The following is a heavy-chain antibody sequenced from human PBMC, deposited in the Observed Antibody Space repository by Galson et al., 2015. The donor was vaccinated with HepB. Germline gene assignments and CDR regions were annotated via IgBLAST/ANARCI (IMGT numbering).Heavy chain of an antibody. Sequence: SLRLSCAASGLTFSSYAMHWVRQAPGKGLEWVAIISFDGNYKYYADSVKGRFSISRDNSKNTLYLQMNSLRAEDTAVYYCARGSSRRGATSCFDYWGQGTLVAVSS. J-gene: IGHJ4*02. V-gene: IGHV3-30*04. CDR2: ISFDGNYK. CDR3: ARGSSRRGATSCFDY. CDR1: GLTFSSYA. D-gene: IGHD5-12*01.